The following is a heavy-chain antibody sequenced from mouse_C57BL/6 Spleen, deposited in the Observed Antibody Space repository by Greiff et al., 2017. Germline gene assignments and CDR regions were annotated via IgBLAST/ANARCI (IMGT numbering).Heavy chain of an antibody. CDR1: GYTFPSYW. V-gene: IGHV1-59*01. J-gene: IGHJ3*01. Sequence: QVQLQQPGAELVRPGTSVKLSCKASGYTFPSYWMHWVKQRPGQGLEWIGVIAPSDSYTNYNYKFKGKAPLTVDTSSSTAYMQLSSLTSEDSAVYYCARWHCYGSGSFAYWGQGTLVTVSA. CDR2: IAPSDSYT. D-gene: IGHD1-1*01. CDR3: ARWHCYGSGSFAY.